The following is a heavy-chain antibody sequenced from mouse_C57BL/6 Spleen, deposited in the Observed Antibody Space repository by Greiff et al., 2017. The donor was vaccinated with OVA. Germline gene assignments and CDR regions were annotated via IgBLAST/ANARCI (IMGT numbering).Heavy chain of an antibody. V-gene: IGHV1-52*01. CDR2: IDPSDSET. CDR1: DYTFTSYW. D-gene: IGHD2-2*01. J-gene: IGHJ3*01. Sequence: QVQLQQPGAELVRPGSSVKLSCKASDYTFTSYWMHWVKQRPIQGLEWIGNIDPSDSETHYNQKFKDKATLTVDKSSSTAYMQLSSLTSEDSAVYYCARGDGYGFAYWGQGTLVTVSA. CDR3: ARGDGYGFAY.